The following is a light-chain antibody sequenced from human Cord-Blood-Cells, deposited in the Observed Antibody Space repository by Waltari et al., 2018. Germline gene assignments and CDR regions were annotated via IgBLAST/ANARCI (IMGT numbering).Light chain of an antibody. V-gene: IGKV2-30*02. CDR1: QSLVHSDGNTH. J-gene: IGKJ2*01. CDR2: KVS. Sequence: DVVMTQSPLSLPVTLGQPASISCRSSQSLVHSDGNTHLNWFQQRPGQSPRRLIYKVSNRDSGVPDRFSGSGSGTDFTLKISRVEAEDVGVYYCMQGTHWYTFGQGTKLEIK. CDR3: MQGTHWYT.